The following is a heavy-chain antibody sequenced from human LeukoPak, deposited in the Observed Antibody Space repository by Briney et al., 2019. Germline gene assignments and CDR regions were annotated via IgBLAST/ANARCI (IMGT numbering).Heavy chain of an antibody. Sequence: SETLSLTCTVPGGSISSYYWSWIRQPPGKGLEWIRYIYYSGLTNYNPSLKSRVTISVDTSKNQFSLKRSSVTAADTAVYYCVGTWVGAQYYFDYWGQGTLVTVSS. CDR3: VGTWVGAQYYFDY. CDR2: IYYSGLT. D-gene: IGHD1-26*01. J-gene: IGHJ4*02. CDR1: GGSISSYY. V-gene: IGHV4-59*01.